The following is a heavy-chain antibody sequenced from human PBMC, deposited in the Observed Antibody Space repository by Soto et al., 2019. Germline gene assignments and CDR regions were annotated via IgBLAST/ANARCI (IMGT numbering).Heavy chain of an antibody. V-gene: IGHV3-64*01. J-gene: IGHJ4*02. Sequence: EVQLAESGGGMVQPGGSLRLSCVASGFTFSSYDMHWVRQAPGKGLEYVSSISSNGGTTYYGNSVKGRFTISRDNSKNTLYLQMVSLRDEDMAVYYCVRRVSGNYDYWGQGTLVTVSS. CDR1: GFTFSSYD. D-gene: IGHD1-7*01. CDR3: VRRVSGNYDY. CDR2: ISSNGGTT.